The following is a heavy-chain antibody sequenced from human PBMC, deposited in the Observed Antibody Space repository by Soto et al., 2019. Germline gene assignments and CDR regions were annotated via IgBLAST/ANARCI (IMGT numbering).Heavy chain of an antibody. V-gene: IGHV4-39*01. D-gene: IGHD5-18*01. CDR2: IYYRGST. Sequence: QLLLQESGPGLVKPSETLSLTCTVSGGSISSSSYFWAWIRQPPGKGLEGIGSIYYRGSTYYNPSLKSRVTMSVDTSKNQFSLKLTSVTAADTAVYYCAKLDTAMITVDYWGQGTRVTVSS. CDR1: GGSISSSSYF. CDR3: AKLDTAMITVDY. J-gene: IGHJ4*02.